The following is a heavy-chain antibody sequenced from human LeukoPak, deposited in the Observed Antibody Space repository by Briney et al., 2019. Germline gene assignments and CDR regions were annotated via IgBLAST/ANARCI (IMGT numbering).Heavy chain of an antibody. J-gene: IGHJ5*02. D-gene: IGHD5-12*01. CDR2: IRSTSET. CDR1: GFISSQYG. V-gene: IGHV3-48*01. CDR3: ARDAGNSGYGCDL. Sequence: GGSLRLSCAASGFISSQYGFNWVRQAPGKGLEWVSHIRSTSETFYADSVKGRFTISRDHARNSLYLQRNNLRGEDTAIYYCARDAGNSGYGCDLWGQGTLVTVSS.